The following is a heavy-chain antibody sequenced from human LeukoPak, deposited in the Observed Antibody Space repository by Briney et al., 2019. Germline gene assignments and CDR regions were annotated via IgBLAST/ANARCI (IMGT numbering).Heavy chain of an antibody. V-gene: IGHV3-23*01. Sequence: GGSLRLSCAASGFTFSDHAMSWVRQAPGKGLEWVSATRGTGTTTFYAASVKGRFTISRGNSKNTADLQMNSLRAEDTAVYYCAKVSWLGTLPSYHFDSWGQGTQVTVSS. CDR3: AKVSWLGTLPSYHFDS. J-gene: IGHJ4*02. CDR1: GFTFSDHA. CDR2: TRGTGTTT. D-gene: IGHD6-19*01.